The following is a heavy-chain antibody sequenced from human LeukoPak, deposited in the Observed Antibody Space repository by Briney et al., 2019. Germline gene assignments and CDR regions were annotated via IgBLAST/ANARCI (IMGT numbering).Heavy chain of an antibody. D-gene: IGHD5-12*01. V-gene: IGHV3-23*01. CDR3: ARKINIVAMGVFDY. J-gene: IGHJ4*02. CDR2: ISGSGGST. CDR1: GFTFSSYG. Sequence: GGSLRLSCAASGFTFSSYGMSWVRQAPGKGLEWVSAISGSGGSTYYADSVKGRFTISRDNAKNSLYLQMNSLRAEDTALYYCARKINIVAMGVFDYWGQGTLVTVSS.